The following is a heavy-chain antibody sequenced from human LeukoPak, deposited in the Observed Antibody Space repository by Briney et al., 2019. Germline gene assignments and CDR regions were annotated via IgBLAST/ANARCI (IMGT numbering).Heavy chain of an antibody. J-gene: IGHJ4*02. Sequence: AGGSLRLSXAASGFTFDDYAMHWVRQAPGKGVEWVSRISGDGGSTYYADSVKGRFTISRDNSKNSLYLQMNSLRTEDTALYYCAKERNLAFETQLWLRGPFDYWGQGTLVTVSS. CDR3: AKERNLAFETQLWLRGPFDY. CDR2: ISGDGGST. V-gene: IGHV3-43*02. CDR1: GFTFDDYA. D-gene: IGHD5-18*01.